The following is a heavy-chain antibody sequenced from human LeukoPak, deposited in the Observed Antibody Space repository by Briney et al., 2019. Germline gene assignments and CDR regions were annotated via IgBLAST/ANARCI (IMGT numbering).Heavy chain of an antibody. J-gene: IGHJ4*02. CDR3: ARGPGRQWLVRGDYFDY. CDR2: INPNSGGT. CDR1: GYTFTGYY. D-gene: IGHD6-19*01. Sequence: ASVKVSCKASGYTFTGYYMHWVRQAPGQGLEWMGWINPNSGGTNYAQKFQGRVTMTRDTSISTAYMKLSSVTAADTAVYYCARGPGRQWLVRGDYFDYWGQGTLVTVSS. V-gene: IGHV1-2*02.